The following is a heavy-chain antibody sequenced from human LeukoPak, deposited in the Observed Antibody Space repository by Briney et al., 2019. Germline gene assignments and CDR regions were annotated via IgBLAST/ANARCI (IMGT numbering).Heavy chain of an antibody. CDR3: ARGSSSKYDSSGYYYPDYYYGMDV. D-gene: IGHD3-22*01. V-gene: IGHV1-69*13. Sequence: SVKVSCKASGGTFSSYAISWVRQAPGQGLEWMGGIIPIFGTANYAQKLQGRVTITADESTSTAYMELSSLRSEDTAVYYCARGSSSKYDSSGYYYPDYYYGMDVWGQGTTVTVSS. J-gene: IGHJ6*02. CDR2: IIPIFGTA. CDR1: GGTFSSYA.